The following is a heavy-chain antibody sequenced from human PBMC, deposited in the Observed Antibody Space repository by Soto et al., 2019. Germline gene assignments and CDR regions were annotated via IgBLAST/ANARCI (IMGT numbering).Heavy chain of an antibody. Sequence: SVKVSCKASGGTFSSYAISWVRQAPGQGLEWMGGIIPIFGTANYAQKFQGRVTITADKSTSTAYMGLSSLRSEDTAVYYCARGVVFARTHYMDVWGQGTTVTVSS. J-gene: IGHJ6*02. D-gene: IGHD2-2*01. CDR3: ARGVVFARTHYMDV. CDR2: IIPIFGTA. V-gene: IGHV1-69*06. CDR1: GGTFSSYA.